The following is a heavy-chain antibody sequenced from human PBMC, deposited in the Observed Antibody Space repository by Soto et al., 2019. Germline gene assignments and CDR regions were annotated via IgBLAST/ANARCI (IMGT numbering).Heavy chain of an antibody. Sequence: GGSLRLSCAASGFTFSSYGMHWVRQAPGKGLEWVAVIWYDGSNKYYADSVKGRFTISRDNSKNTLYLQMNSLRAEDTAVYYCARVGFYYGSEMYYFDYWGQGTLVTVSS. CDR2: IWYDGSNK. V-gene: IGHV3-33*01. D-gene: IGHD3-10*01. CDR3: ARVGFYYGSEMYYFDY. J-gene: IGHJ4*02. CDR1: GFTFSSYG.